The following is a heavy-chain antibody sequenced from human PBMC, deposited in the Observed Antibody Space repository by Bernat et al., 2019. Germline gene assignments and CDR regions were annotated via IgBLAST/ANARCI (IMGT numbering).Heavy chain of an antibody. Sequence: QVQLVQSGAEVKKPGASVKVSCKASGYTFTSYGISWVRQAPGQGLEWMGWISAYNGNTNYTQKLHGRVTMTTDTSTSTAYMELRSLRSYDTAVYYCARSSGGDSSSWYSYYYYYMDVWGKGTTVTVSS. D-gene: IGHD6-13*01. CDR3: ARSSGGDSSSWYSYYYYYMDV. V-gene: IGHV1-18*01. J-gene: IGHJ6*03. CDR2: ISAYNGNT. CDR1: GYTFTSYG.